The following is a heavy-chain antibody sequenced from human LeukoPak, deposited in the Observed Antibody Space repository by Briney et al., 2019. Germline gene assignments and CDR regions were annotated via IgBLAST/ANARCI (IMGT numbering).Heavy chain of an antibody. CDR1: GFTFSGNS. V-gene: IGHV3-21*01. CDR2: ISSSSGYI. J-gene: IGHJ5*02. Sequence: GGSLRLSXAGSGFTFSGNSMNWVRQAPGKGLEWVSSISSSSGYIYYADSVKGRFTVSRDNAQNSLFLQMNSLRADDTAMYYCAKSLGSRLDWFDPWGQGTLVTVSS. D-gene: IGHD7-27*01. CDR3: AKSLGSRLDWFDP.